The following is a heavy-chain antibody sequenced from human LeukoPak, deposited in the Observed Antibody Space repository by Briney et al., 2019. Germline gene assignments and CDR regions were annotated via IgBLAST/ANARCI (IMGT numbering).Heavy chain of an antibody. CDR3: ARDLGRAILDY. Sequence: GGSLRLSCAASGFTFSSYSMNWVRQAPGEGLEWVSSISSSSSYIYYADSVKGRFTISRDNAKNSLYLQMNSLRAEDTAVYYCARDLGRAILDYWGQGTLVTVSS. V-gene: IGHV3-21*01. J-gene: IGHJ4*02. CDR2: ISSSSSYI. CDR1: GFTFSSYS.